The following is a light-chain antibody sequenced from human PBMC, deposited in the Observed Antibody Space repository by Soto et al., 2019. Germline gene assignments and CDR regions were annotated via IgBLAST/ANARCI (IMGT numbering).Light chain of an antibody. CDR3: CSYAGNYTLL. J-gene: IGLJ2*01. V-gene: IGLV2-11*01. Sequence: QSVLTQPRSVSGSPGQSVTISCTGTSSDVGGYNYVSWYQQHPGKAPKLMIYDVSKRPSGVPDRFSGSKSGNMASVAISGLQAEDEADYYCCSYAGNYTLLFGGGTQLTVL. CDR2: DVS. CDR1: SSDVGGYNY.